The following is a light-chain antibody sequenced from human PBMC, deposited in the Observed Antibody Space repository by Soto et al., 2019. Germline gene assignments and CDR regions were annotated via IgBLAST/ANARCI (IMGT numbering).Light chain of an antibody. CDR2: EVS. CDR3: SSYTSSSTRV. J-gene: IGLJ3*02. V-gene: IGLV2-14*01. Sequence: QSALTQPASVSGSPGQSITISCTGTSSDVGGYNYVSWFQHHPGKAPKLMIYEVSNRPSGVSNRFSGSKSGNTASLTISGPQAEDEADYYCSSYTSSSTRVFGGGTKVTVL. CDR1: SSDVGGYNY.